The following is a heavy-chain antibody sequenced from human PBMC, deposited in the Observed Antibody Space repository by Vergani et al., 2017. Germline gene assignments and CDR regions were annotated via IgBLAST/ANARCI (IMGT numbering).Heavy chain of an antibody. V-gene: IGHV4-34*01. J-gene: IGHJ5*02. D-gene: IGHD3-3*01. CDR3: ARSQYYDFWSGYYKLGWFDP. CDR2: INHSGST. CDR1: GGSISSHY. Sequence: QVQLQESGPGLVKPSETLSLTCTVSGGSISSHYWSWIRQPPGKGLEWIGEINHSGSTNYNPSLKSRVTISVDTSKNQFSLKLSSVTAADTAVYYCARSQYYDFWSGYYKLGWFDPWGQGTLVTVSS.